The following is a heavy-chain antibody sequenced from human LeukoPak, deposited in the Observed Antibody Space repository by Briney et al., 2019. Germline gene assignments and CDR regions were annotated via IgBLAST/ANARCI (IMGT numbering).Heavy chain of an antibody. Sequence: SETLSLTCAVSGVSLTDYYWSWIRQSPGKGLEWIGEVSPDGYSKYNPSLKSRLSMSVDRSENQLSLRLSSVTAADTAIYYCARIRCGSGPEICYNHCAQASLVTVSS. CDR2: VSPDGYS. D-gene: IGHD2-8*01. CDR1: GVSLTDYY. CDR3: ARIRCGSGPEICYNH. V-gene: IGHV4-34*01. J-gene: IGHJ5*02.